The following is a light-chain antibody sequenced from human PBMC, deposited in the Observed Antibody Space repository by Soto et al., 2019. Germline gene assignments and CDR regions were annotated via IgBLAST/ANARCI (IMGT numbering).Light chain of an antibody. CDR2: SAS. CDR3: LHYDNSPLYT. CDR1: QSVSSSF. J-gene: IGKJ2*01. V-gene: IGKV3-20*01. Sequence: EIVLTQSPGTLSLSPGERATLSCRASQSVSSSFLAWYQQKPGQAPRLLIYSASSRATGIPDRFSGSGSGTDLSLTISRLEPEDFAVYYCLHYDNSPLYTFGQGTKLEIK.